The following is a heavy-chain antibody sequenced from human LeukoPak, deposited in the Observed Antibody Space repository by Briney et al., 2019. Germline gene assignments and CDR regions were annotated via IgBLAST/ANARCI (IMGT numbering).Heavy chain of an antibody. D-gene: IGHD3-3*01. J-gene: IGHJ6*03. V-gene: IGHV5-51*01. CDR3: ARQERYYDFWSGYYNGDYYYYMDV. Sequence: GESLKISCKGSGYSFTNYWIAWVRQMPGKGLEWMGIIYPGDSDTRYSPSFQGQVTISADKSISTAYLQWSSLKASDTAMYYCARQERYYDFWSGYYNGDYYYYMDVWGKGTMVTVSS. CDR1: GYSFTNYW. CDR2: IYPGDSDT.